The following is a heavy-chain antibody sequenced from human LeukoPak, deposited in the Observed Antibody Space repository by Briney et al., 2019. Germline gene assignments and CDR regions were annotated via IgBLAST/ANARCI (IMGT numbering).Heavy chain of an antibody. D-gene: IGHD3-22*01. CDR1: GGSFSGYY. V-gene: IGHV4-34*01. CDR2: INHSGST. CDR3: ARSHYYDSSGSQNNWFDP. J-gene: IGHJ5*02. Sequence: SEALSLTCAVYGGSFSGYYWSWIRQPPGKGLEWIGEINHSGSTNYNPSLKSRVTISVDTSKNQFSLKLSSVTAADTAVYYCARSHYYDSSGSQNNWFDPWGQGTLVTVSS.